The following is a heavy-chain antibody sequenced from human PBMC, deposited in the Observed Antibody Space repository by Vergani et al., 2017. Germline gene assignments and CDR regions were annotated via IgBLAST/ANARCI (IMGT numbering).Heavy chain of an antibody. V-gene: IGHV3-33*01. D-gene: IGHD3-10*01. J-gene: IGHJ4*02. CDR1: GFTFSSYG. CDR3: ARPYYYGSGTPFDY. Sequence: QVQLVESGGGVVQPGRSLRLSCAASGFTFSSYGMHWFRQAPGKGLEWVAVIWYDGSNKYYADSVKGRFTISRDNSKNTLYLQMNSLRAEDTAVYYCARPYYYGSGTPFDYWGQGTLVTVSS. CDR2: IWYDGSNK.